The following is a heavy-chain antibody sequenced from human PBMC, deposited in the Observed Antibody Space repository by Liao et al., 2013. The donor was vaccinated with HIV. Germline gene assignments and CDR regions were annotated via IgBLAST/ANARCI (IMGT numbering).Heavy chain of an antibody. CDR3: ARDVAAAGTGYMDG. D-gene: IGHD6-13*01. CDR2: IYTSGST. J-gene: IGHJ6*03. Sequence: QVQLQESGPGLVKPSQTLSLTCTVSGGSISSGSYYWSWIRQPAGKGLEWIGRIYTSGSTNYNPSLKSRVTMSVDTSKSQFSLHLNSVTAADTAVYYCARDVAAAGTGYMDGLGQRDHGHRLV. V-gene: IGHV4-61*02. CDR1: GGSISSGSYY.